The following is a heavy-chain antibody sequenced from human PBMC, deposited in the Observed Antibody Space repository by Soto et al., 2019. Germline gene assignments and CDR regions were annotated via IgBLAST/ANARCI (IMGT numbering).Heavy chain of an antibody. J-gene: IGHJ3*02. D-gene: IGHD2-2*01. CDR1: GYTFTSYG. CDR2: ISTYNCNT. Sequence: ASVKVCCKASGYTFTSYGINWVRQAPGQGLEWMGWISTYNCNTNYAQKLQGRVTMTTDTSTSTAYMELRSLRSDDTAVYYCASGGYCSSTSCYRAFDIWGQGTMVTVSS. CDR3: ASGGYCSSTSCYRAFDI. V-gene: IGHV1-18*01.